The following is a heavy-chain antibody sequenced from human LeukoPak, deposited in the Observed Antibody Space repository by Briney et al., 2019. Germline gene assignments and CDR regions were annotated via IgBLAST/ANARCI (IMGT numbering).Heavy chain of an antibody. V-gene: IGHV3-30*18. CDR2: ISYDGSNK. Sequence: GGSLRLSCAASGFTFSSYGMHWVRQAPGKGLEWVAVISYDGSNKYYADSVKGRFTISRDNSKNTLYLQMNSLRAEDTAIYYCAKDKGELYVRYFDYWGQGALVTVSS. CDR1: GFTFSSYG. J-gene: IGHJ4*02. CDR3: AKDKGELYVRYFDY. D-gene: IGHD3-16*01.